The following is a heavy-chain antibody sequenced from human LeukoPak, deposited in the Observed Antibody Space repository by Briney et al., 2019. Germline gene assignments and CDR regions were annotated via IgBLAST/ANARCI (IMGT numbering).Heavy chain of an antibody. Sequence: SVKVSCKASGGTFSSCAISWVRQAPGQGLEWMGGIIPIFGTANYAQKFQGRVTITADESTSTAYMELSSLRSEDTAVYYCARDVSGSTSCYGMDVWGKGTTVTVSS. CDR1: GGTFSSCA. CDR3: ARDVSGSTSCYGMDV. J-gene: IGHJ6*04. CDR2: IIPIFGTA. D-gene: IGHD2-2*01. V-gene: IGHV1-69*01.